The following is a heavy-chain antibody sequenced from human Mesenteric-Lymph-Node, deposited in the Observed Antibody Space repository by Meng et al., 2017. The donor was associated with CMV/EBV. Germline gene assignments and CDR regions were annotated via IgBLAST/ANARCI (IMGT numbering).Heavy chain of an antibody. CDR2: MNPNSGNT. Sequence: FTSYDINWVRQATGQGLEWMGWMNPNSGNTGYAQKFQGRVTITRNTSISTAYMELSSLRSEDTAVYYCARGEYDFWSGYYRYYGMDVWGQGTTVTVSS. D-gene: IGHD3-3*01. V-gene: IGHV1-8*03. J-gene: IGHJ6*02. CDR1: FTSYD. CDR3: ARGEYDFWSGYYRYYGMDV.